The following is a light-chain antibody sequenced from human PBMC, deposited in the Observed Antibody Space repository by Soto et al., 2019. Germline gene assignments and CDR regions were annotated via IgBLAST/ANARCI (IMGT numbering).Light chain of an antibody. CDR1: SSNIGSNT. V-gene: IGLV1-44*01. CDR2: SNN. Sequence: QSVLTQPPSASGTPGQWVTISCSGSSSNIGSNTVNWYQQLTGTAPKLLIYSNNQRPSRVPDLFSGSKSGTSASLAISGLQSEDEADYYCAAWDDSLNGPVFGGGTKLTVL. J-gene: IGLJ3*02. CDR3: AAWDDSLNGPV.